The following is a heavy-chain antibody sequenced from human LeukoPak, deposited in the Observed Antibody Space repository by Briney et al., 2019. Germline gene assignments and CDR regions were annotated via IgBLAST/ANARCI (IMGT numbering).Heavy chain of an antibody. D-gene: IGHD5-24*01. CDR2: ISWNSGSI. CDR1: GFTFDDYA. CDR3: AKDIVRSGRWLSYYFDY. V-gene: IGHV3-9*01. Sequence: PGRSLRLSCAASGFTFDDYAMHWVRQAPGKGLEWVSGISWNSGSIGYADSVKGRFTISRDNAKNSLYLQMNSLRAEDTALYYCAKDIVRSGRWLSYYFDYWGQGTLVTVSS. J-gene: IGHJ4*02.